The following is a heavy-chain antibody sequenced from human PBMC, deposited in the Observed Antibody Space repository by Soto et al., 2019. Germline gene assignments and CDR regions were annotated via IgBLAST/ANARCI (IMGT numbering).Heavy chain of an antibody. CDR1: VFTFSRNT. V-gene: IGHV3-21*01. J-gene: IGHJ6*02. D-gene: IGHD3-3*02. CDR3: VKDEGIEAMDV. CDR2: ITSIGIYV. Sequence: GSLRLSGVTSVFTFSRNTMNWVRQAPGKGLEWVASITSIGIYVYYADSVKGRFSASRDNAKNSLSLQMDSLRPDDTAIYFCVKDEGIEAMDVWGQGTTVTVSS.